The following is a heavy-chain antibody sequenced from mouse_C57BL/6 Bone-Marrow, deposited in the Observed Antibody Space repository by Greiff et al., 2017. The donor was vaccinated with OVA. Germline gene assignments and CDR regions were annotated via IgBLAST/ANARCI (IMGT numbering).Heavy chain of an antibody. D-gene: IGHD1-1*01. Sequence: QVQLQQPGAELVKPGASVKLSCKASGYTFTSYWMHWVKQRPGQGLEWIGMIHPNSGSTNYNEKFKSKATLTVDKSSSTAYMQLSSLTSEDSAVYYCARCGDYYGSSYPYWYFDVWGTGTTVTVSS. CDR1: GYTFTSYW. V-gene: IGHV1-64*01. CDR3: ARCGDYYGSSYPYWYFDV. J-gene: IGHJ1*03. CDR2: IHPNSGST.